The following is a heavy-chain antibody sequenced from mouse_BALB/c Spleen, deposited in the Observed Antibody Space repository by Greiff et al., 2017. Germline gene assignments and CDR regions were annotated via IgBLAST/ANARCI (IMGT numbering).Heavy chain of an antibody. CDR1: GDSITSGY. J-gene: IGHJ3*01. V-gene: IGHV3-8*02. CDR3: ARPLYGSSRAWFAY. D-gene: IGHD1-1*01. CDR2: ISYSGST. Sequence: DVMLVESGPSLVKPSQTLSLTCSVTGDSITSGYWNWIRKFPGNKLEYMGYISYSGSTYYNPSLKSRISITRDTSKNQYYLQLNSVTTEDTATYYCARPLYGSSRAWFAYWGQGTLVTVSA.